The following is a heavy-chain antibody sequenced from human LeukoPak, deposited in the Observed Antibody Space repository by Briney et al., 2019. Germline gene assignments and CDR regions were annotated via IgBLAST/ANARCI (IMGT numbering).Heavy chain of an antibody. CDR2: INPNSGGT. Sequence: GASVKVSCKASGYTFTGYYMHWVRQAPGQGLEWMGRINPNSGGTNYAQKFQGRVTMTRDTSISTAYMELSRLRSDDTAVYYCARDRLAGYSYGYSYWGQGTLVTVSS. D-gene: IGHD5-18*01. CDR3: ARDRLAGYSYGYSY. V-gene: IGHV1-2*06. J-gene: IGHJ4*02. CDR1: GYTFTGYY.